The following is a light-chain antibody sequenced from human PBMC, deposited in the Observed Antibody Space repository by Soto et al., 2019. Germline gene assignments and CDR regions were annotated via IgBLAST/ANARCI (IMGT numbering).Light chain of an antibody. CDR1: QILLYSNGYNY. J-gene: IGKJ4*01. Sequence: DIVMTQSPLSLPVTPVDPASISFRSSQILLYSNGYNYLDWYLQKPGQSPQLLIYLGSNRASGVPDRFSGSGSGTDFTLKISRVEAEDVGVYYCMQALQTPLTFGGGTKVDIK. CDR3: MQALQTPLT. V-gene: IGKV2-28*01. CDR2: LGS.